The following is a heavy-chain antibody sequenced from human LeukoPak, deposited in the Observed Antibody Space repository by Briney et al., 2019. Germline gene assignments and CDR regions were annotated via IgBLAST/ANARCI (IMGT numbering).Heavy chain of an antibody. J-gene: IGHJ4*02. D-gene: IGHD2-15*01. V-gene: IGHV4-61*02. CDR3: AREDRYCSGGSCYS. CDR1: GGSISSGSYY. CDR2: IYTSGST. Sequence: SETLSLTFTVSGGSISSGSYYWSWIRQPAGKGLEWIGRIYTSGSTNYNPSLKSRVIISVDTSKNQFSLELSSVTAADTAVYYCAREDRYCSGGSCYSWGQGTLVTVSS.